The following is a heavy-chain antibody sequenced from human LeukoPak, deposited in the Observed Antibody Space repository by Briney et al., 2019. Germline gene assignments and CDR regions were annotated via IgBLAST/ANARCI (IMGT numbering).Heavy chain of an antibody. J-gene: IGHJ4*02. CDR2: IIPIFGTA. V-gene: IGHV1-69*05. CDR1: GGTFSSYA. CDR3: ARERENWAYDY. Sequence: GASVKVSCKASGGTFSSYAISWVRQAPGQGLEWMGGIIPIFGTANYAQKFQGRVTITRDTSASTAYMELSSLRSEDTAVYYCARERENWAYDYWGQGTLVTVSS. D-gene: IGHD7-27*01.